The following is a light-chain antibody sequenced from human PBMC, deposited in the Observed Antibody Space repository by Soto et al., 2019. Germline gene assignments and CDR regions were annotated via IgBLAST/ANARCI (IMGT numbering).Light chain of an antibody. J-gene: IGKJ2*01. CDR3: QYYAGSPDT. CDR1: QVIRNNY. CDR2: GAS. V-gene: IGKV3-20*01. Sequence: VLPQSPGTLSLSPGHRATLSCRASQVIRNNYLAGYQHKPGQAPRLLIYGASTRATCIPDKFGGSGSGTDFTLTISRLEPEDFAVYYCQYYAGSPDTFGQGTKLEIK.